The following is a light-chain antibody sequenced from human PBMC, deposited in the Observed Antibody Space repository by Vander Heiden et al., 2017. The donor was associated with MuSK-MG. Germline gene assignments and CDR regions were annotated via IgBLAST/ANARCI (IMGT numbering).Light chain of an antibody. CDR2: AAS. J-gene: IGKJ3*01. Sequence: TQLTQSPSLLSASVGDRAPITCRASQGISSYLVWYQQKPGKAPKLLIYAASTLQSGVPSRFSGSGSGTEFTLTISSLQPEDFATYYCQQRNSSPPVTFGPGTKVDIK. CDR3: QQRNSSPPVT. CDR1: QGISSY. V-gene: IGKV1-9*01.